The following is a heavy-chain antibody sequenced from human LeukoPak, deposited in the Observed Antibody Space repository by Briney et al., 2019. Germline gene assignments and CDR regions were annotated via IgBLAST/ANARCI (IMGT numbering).Heavy chain of an antibody. J-gene: IGHJ4*02. CDR2: T. V-gene: IGHV4-61*05. D-gene: IGHD3-16*01. CDR1: GGSISGSSYY. CDR3: ARHYGP. Sequence: SETLSLTCTVSGGSISGSSYYWGWVRQPPGKGLGWIGSTYYNPSLKSRVTISVDTSKNQFSLKLNSVTATDTAVYYCARHYGPWGQGTLVTVSS.